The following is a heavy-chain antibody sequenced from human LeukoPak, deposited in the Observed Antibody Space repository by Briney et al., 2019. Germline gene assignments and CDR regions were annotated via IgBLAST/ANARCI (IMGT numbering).Heavy chain of an antibody. D-gene: IGHD7-27*01. CDR1: GFTFSGHA. CDR3: AKDLMWGFDY. Sequence: GGSLRLSCAASGFTFSGHAMHWVRQTPGVGLEWVAIIGNDGRDQHYSESVKGRFTISRDNSKNTLFLQLNSLRPEDTALYLCAKDLMWGFDYWGQGTLVTVSS. J-gene: IGHJ4*02. V-gene: IGHV3-30*02. CDR2: IGNDGRDQ.